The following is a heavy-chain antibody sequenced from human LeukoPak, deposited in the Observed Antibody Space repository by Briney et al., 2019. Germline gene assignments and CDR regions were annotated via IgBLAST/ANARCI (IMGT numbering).Heavy chain of an antibody. D-gene: IGHD6-25*01. V-gene: IGHV1-2*06. CDR3: ARDGSSSGGMDV. J-gene: IGHJ6*04. CDR2: INPNSGGT. CDR1: GYTFTNYY. Sequence: GASVKVSCKASGYTFTNYYMHWVRQAPGQGLEWMGRINPNSGGTNYAQKFRGRVTMTRDTSSSTAYMDLSRLRSDDTAVYYCARDGSSSGGMDVWGKGTTVTVSS.